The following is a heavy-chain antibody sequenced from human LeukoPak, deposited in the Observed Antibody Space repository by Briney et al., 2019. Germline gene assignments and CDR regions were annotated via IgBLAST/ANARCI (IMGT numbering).Heavy chain of an antibody. J-gene: IGHJ4*02. CDR2: IISTGSYI. CDR3: ARGVGGYCSGGSCYGGWLDY. CDR1: GFTFSSHS. Sequence: GGSLRLSCAASGFTFSSHSINWVRQAPGKGLEWVSYIISTGSYISYADSVKGRFTISRDNAKNSLYLQMNSLRAEDTAVYYCARGVGGYCSGGSCYGGWLDYWGQGTLVTVSS. V-gene: IGHV3-21*01. D-gene: IGHD2-15*01.